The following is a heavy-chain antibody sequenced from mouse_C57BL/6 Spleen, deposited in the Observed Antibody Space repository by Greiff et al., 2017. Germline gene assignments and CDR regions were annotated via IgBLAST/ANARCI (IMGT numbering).Heavy chain of an antibody. D-gene: IGHD3-2*02. CDR2: IYYSGTI. V-gene: IGHV3-5*01. CDR3: ARERVDSSGYEDAMDY. CDR1: GISITTGNYR. Sequence: EVKLQESGPGLVKPSQTVFLTCTVTGISITTGNYRWSWIRQFPGNKLEWIGYIYYSGTITYNPSLTSRTTITRDTPKNQFFLEMNSLTAEDTATYYCARERVDSSGYEDAMDYWGQGTSVTVSS. J-gene: IGHJ4*01.